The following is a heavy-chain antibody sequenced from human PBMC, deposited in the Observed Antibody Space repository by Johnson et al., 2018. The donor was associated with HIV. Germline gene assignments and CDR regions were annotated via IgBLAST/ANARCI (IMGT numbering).Heavy chain of an antibody. CDR3: AGDAPDSSGYSLDAFDI. CDR1: GFIFPNYW. Sequence: VQLVESGGGVVQPGGSLRLSCAASGFIFPNYWMTWVRQAPGKGLQWVANINQDGSQKNYVDSVKGRFTISKDNAGNAVYLQLNSMRTEDTAVYYCAGDAPDSSGYSLDAFDIWGHGTMVTVSS. D-gene: IGHD3-22*01. J-gene: IGHJ3*02. CDR2: INQDGSQK. V-gene: IGHV3-7*01.